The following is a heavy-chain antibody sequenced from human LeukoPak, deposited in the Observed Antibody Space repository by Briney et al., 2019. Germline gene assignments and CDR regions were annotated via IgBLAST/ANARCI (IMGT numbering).Heavy chain of an antibody. J-gene: IGHJ4*02. Sequence: TGGSLRLSCAASGFTFSSYAMSWVRQSPGKGLEWVSAISGSGGSTYYADSVKGRFTISRDNSKNTLYLQMNSLRAEDTAVYYCAKDYYGSGSYGFFDYWGQGTLVTVSS. CDR2: ISGSGGST. V-gene: IGHV3-23*01. CDR3: AKDYYGSGSYGFFDY. CDR1: GFTFSSYA. D-gene: IGHD3-10*01.